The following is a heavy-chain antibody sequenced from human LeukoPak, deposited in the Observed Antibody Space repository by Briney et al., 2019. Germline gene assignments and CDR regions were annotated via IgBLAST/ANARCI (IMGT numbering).Heavy chain of an antibody. D-gene: IGHD4-17*01. CDR3: ARRRGDGDYRPDY. V-gene: IGHV4-39*01. J-gene: IGHJ4*02. Sequence: PSETLSLTCTVFGDSISSSKYYWGWIRQPPGKGLEWIGSIHYSGNTNYNPSLKSRVTISIDPSKNQFSLTLNSVTAADTSVYYCARRRGDGDYRPDYWGQGTLVTVSS. CDR2: IHYSGNT. CDR1: GDSISSSKYY.